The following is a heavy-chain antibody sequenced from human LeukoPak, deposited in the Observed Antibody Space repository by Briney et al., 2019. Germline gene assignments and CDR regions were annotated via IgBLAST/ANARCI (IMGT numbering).Heavy chain of an antibody. Sequence: PGGSLRLSCAASAFTFSSYAMSWVRQAPGKGLEWVSAISGSGGSTYYADSVKGRFTISRDNSKNTLYLQMNSLRAEDTAVYYCAKDDRHVGWYVFDSSGPTDYWGQGTLVTVSS. V-gene: IGHV3-23*01. CDR1: AFTFSSYA. CDR3: AKDDRHVGWYVFDSSGPTDY. CDR2: ISGSGGST. D-gene: IGHD3-22*01. J-gene: IGHJ4*02.